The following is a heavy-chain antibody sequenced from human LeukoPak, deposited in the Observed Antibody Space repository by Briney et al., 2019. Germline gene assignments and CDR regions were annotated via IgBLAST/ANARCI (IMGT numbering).Heavy chain of an antibody. J-gene: IGHJ6*02. Sequence: PGGSLRLSCAASGFTFSSYWMSWVRQAPGKGLEWVANIKQDGGETYYVDSVKGRFTISRDNAKSSLYLQMNSLRAEDTAVYYCARDLYCSSTSCYYCYYGMDVWGQGTTVTVSS. CDR2: IKQDGGET. V-gene: IGHV3-7*03. CDR1: GFTFSSYW. CDR3: ARDLYCSSTSCYYCYYGMDV. D-gene: IGHD2-2*01.